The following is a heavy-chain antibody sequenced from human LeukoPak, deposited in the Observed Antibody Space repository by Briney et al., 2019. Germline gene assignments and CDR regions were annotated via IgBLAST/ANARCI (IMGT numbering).Heavy chain of an antibody. CDR2: ISGSGGST. CDR3: AKDLRGAAAVTLGDY. CDR1: GFTFSSYA. V-gene: IGHV3-23*01. D-gene: IGHD6-13*01. J-gene: IGHJ4*02. Sequence: GGSLRLSCAASGFTFSSYAMSWVCQAPGKGLEWVSAISGSGGSTYYADSVKGRFTISRDNSKNTLYLQMNSLRAEDTAVYYCAKDLRGAAAVTLGDYWGQGTLVTVSS.